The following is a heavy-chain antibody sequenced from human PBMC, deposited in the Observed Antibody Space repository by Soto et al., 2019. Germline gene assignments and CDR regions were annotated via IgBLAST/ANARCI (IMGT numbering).Heavy chain of an antibody. CDR3: AREKVGTTFFDN. CDR2: IYPSVSS. V-gene: IGHV4-38-2*02. D-gene: IGHD1-1*01. CDR1: GFAISRGYY. Sequence: PSETLSLTCSVSGFAISRGYYWSWVRQPPGKGLEWIGSIYPSVSSYHNLSLATRLRLSIDTSKNQFTLNLTSVTAADTALYFCAREKVGTTFFDNWGQGIQVTVSS. J-gene: IGHJ4*02.